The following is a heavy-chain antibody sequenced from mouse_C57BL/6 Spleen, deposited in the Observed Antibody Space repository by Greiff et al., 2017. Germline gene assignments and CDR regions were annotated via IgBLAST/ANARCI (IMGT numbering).Heavy chain of an antibody. CDR2: ISDGGSYT. Sequence: EVMLVESGGGLVKPGGSLKLSCAASGFTFSSYAMSWVRQTPEKRLEWVATISDGGSYTYYPDNVKGRFTISRDNAKNNLYLQMSHLKSEDTAMYYCARGELGLWCAYWGQGTLVTVSA. D-gene: IGHD4-1*01. J-gene: IGHJ3*01. CDR1: GFTFSSYA. V-gene: IGHV5-4*03. CDR3: ARGELGLWCAY.